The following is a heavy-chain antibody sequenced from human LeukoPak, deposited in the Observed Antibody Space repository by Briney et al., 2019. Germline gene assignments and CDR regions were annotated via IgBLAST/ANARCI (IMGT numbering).Heavy chain of an antibody. CDR3: ASSHCSSTSCYGAYYYGMDV. D-gene: IGHD2-2*01. CDR2: IIPIFGTA. J-gene: IGHJ6*02. V-gene: IGHV1-69*13. CDR1: GGTFSSYA. Sequence: GASVKVSCKASGGTFSSYAISWVRQAPGQGLEWMGGIIPIFGTANYAQKFQGRVTITADESTSTAYMELSSLRSEDTAVYYCASSHCSSTSCYGAYYYGMDVWGQGTTVTVSS.